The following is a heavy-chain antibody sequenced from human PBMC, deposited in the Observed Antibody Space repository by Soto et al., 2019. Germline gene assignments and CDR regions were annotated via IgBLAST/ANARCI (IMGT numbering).Heavy chain of an antibody. CDR3: ARPRYYDSSGYGTGGAFDI. CDR1: GYSFTSYW. J-gene: IGHJ3*02. CDR2: IDPSDSYT. Sequence: GESLKSSCKGCGYSFTSYWISWVRQLPGKGLGWMGRIDPSDSYTNYSPSFQGHVTISADKSISTAYLQWSSLKASDTAMYYCARPRYYDSSGYGTGGAFDIWGQGTMVTVSS. V-gene: IGHV5-10-1*01. D-gene: IGHD3-22*01.